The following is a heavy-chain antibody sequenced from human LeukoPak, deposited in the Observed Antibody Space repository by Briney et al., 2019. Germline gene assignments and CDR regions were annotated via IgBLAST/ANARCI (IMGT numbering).Heavy chain of an antibody. J-gene: IGHJ3*02. CDR1: GFTFSSYA. CDR2: ISGSGGST. CDR3: AKYHDILTGYYRRAPDDAFDI. Sequence: GGSLRLSCAASGFTFSSYAMSWVRQAPGKGLEWVSAISGSGGSTYYADSVKGRFTISRDNSKNTLYLQMNSLRAEDTAVYYCAKYHDILTGYYRRAPDDAFDIWGQGTMVTVSS. V-gene: IGHV3-23*01. D-gene: IGHD3-9*01.